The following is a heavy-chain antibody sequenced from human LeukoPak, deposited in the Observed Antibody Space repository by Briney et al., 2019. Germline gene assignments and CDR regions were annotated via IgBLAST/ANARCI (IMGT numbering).Heavy chain of an antibody. CDR2: ISWNSGKI. J-gene: IGHJ3*02. CDR3: AKETHSTMVPGYAFDI. Sequence: GGSLRLSCAASGFTFDDYAIHWVRQAPGKGLEWVSGISWNSGKIVYADSVKGRFTISRDNAKNSVYLQMDSLRAEDTALYYCAKETHSTMVPGYAFDIWGQGTMVTVYS. V-gene: IGHV3-9*01. CDR1: GFTFDDYA. D-gene: IGHD2-8*01.